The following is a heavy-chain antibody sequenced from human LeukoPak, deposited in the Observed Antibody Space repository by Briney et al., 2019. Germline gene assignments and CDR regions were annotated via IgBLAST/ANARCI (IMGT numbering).Heavy chain of an antibody. CDR2: ISSSGSTI. J-gene: IGHJ5*02. Sequence: PGGTLRLSCAASGFTFSDYYMSWIRQAPGKGLEWVSYISSSGSTIYYADSVKGRFTISRDNAKNSLYLQMNSLRAEDTAVYYCARSAERWFWDWFDPWGQGTLVTVSS. V-gene: IGHV3-11*01. CDR3: ARSAERWFWDWFDP. CDR1: GFTFSDYY. D-gene: IGHD3-10*01.